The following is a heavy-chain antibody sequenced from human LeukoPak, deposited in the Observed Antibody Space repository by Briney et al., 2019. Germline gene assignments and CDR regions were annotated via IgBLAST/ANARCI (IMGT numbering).Heavy chain of an antibody. CDR1: GGSFSGYY. CDR3: ARAGIAVADDAFDI. CDR2: INHSGST. J-gene: IGHJ3*02. D-gene: IGHD6-19*01. V-gene: IGHV4-34*01. Sequence: SETLSLTCAVYGGSFSGYYWSWIRQPPGKGLEWIGEINHSGSTNYNPSLKSRVTISLDKSKNQFSLKLSSVTAADTAVYYCARAGIAVADDAFDIWGQGTMVTVSS.